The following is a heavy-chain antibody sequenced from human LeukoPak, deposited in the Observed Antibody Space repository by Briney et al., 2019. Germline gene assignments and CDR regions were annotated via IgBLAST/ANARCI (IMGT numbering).Heavy chain of an antibody. CDR3: ARAYYYDSSGYQYNWFDP. D-gene: IGHD3-22*01. CDR2: IYHSGST. CDR1: GRSISSGGYS. J-gene: IGHJ5*02. V-gene: IGHV4-30-2*01. Sequence: SETLSLTCAVSGRSISSGGYSWTWIRQPPGKGLEWIGYIYHSGSTYYNPSLKSRVTISVDRSKNQFSLKLSSVTAADTAVYYCARAYYYDSSGYQYNWFDPWGQGTLVTVSS.